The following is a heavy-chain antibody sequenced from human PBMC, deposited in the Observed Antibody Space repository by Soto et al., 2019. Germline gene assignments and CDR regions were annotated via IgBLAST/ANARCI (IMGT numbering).Heavy chain of an antibody. CDR1: GYTFTGYY. V-gene: IGHV1-46*03. D-gene: IGHD3-10*01. Sequence: ASVKVSCKASGYTFTGYYIHWVRQTPGQGLQWMGMINPSGDSTTYAQRFQGRVTLTRDTSTTTVYMELSSLRSEDTAIYYCAPTLGSSNYGAFHIWGQGTMVTVSS. CDR2: INPSGDST. CDR3: APTLGSSNYGAFHI. J-gene: IGHJ3*02.